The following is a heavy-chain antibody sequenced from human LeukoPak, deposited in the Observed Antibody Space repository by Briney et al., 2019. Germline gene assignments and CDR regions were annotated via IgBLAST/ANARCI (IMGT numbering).Heavy chain of an antibody. Sequence: SETLSLTCAVYGGSFSGYYWSWIRQPPGKGLEWIGEINHSGSTNYNPSLKSRVTISVDTSKNQFSLKLSSVTAADTAVYYCARTRPLQTGDSRFWYFDLWGRGTLVTVSS. CDR2: INHSGST. V-gene: IGHV4-34*01. CDR1: GGSFSGYY. J-gene: IGHJ2*01. CDR3: ARTRPLQTGDSRFWYFDL. D-gene: IGHD3-22*01.